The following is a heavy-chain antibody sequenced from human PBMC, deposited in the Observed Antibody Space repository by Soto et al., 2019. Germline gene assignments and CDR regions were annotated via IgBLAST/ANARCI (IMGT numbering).Heavy chain of an antibody. J-gene: IGHJ4*02. V-gene: IGHV4-4*07. CDR1: GGSISSYY. Sequence: PSETLSLTCTVSGGSISSYYWSWIRQPAGKGLERIGRIYTSGSTNYNPSLKSRVTKSVDTSKNQFSLKLSSVTAADTAVYYCARDGYYDSGPSYFDYWGQGTLVTVSS. CDR3: ARDGYYDSGPSYFDY. CDR2: IYTSGST. D-gene: IGHD3-22*01.